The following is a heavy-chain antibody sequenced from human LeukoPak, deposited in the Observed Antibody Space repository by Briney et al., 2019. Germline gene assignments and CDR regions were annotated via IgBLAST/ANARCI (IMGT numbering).Heavy chain of an antibody. D-gene: IGHD3-22*01. CDR2: IYSGGTT. Sequence: GGSLGLSCAASGFTVSDNYMSWVRQAPGKGLEWVSVIYSGGTTYSADSVKGRFTISRDNSKNTLYLQMNSLRAEDTAVYYCARHDSWAGWFDPWGQGTLVTVSS. CDR3: ARHDSWAGWFDP. V-gene: IGHV3-53*01. J-gene: IGHJ5*02. CDR1: GFTVSDNY.